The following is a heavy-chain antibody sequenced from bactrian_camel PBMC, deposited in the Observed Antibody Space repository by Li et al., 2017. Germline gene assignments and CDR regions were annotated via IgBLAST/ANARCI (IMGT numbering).Heavy chain of an antibody. Sequence: HVQLVEYGGGSVQAGGSLTLSCKATGYTSDHYCMAWFRQTPGKQREGVAAIDHTGRSRSATYAPFVRGRFTITKDNAKNTLYLQMNSLKPEDTATYYCAAGQGVGRCLDVIRVGAEADFDYWGQGTQVTVS. CDR3: AAGQGVGRCLDVIRVGAEADFDY. CDR2: IDHTGRSRSA. V-gene: IGHV3S63*01. J-gene: IGHJ6*01. CDR1: GYTSDHYC. D-gene: IGHD5*01.